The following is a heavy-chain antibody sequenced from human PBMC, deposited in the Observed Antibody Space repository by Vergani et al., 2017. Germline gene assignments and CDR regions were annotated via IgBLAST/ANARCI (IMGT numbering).Heavy chain of an antibody. CDR1: GGTFSSYT. CDR3: ASDVRTMAQEVP. CDR2: IIPILGIA. V-gene: IGHV1-69*02. J-gene: IGHJ5*02. Sequence: QVQLVQSGAEVKKPGSSVKVSCKASGGTFSSYTISWVRQAPGQGLEWMGRIIPILGIANYAQKCQGRVTITADKSTSTAYMELSSLRSEDTAVYYCASDVRTMAQEVPWGQGTLVTVSS. D-gene: IGHD3-10*01.